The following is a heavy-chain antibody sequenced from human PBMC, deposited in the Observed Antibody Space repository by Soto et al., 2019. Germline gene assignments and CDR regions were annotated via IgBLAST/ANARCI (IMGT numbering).Heavy chain of an antibody. J-gene: IGHJ4*02. CDR3: TRGGVGAKRLSYFFNL. CDR2: IDNFNHI. CDR1: GFAFRTYS. Sequence: QLVESGGGLVSPGGSRRLPCAASGFAFRTYSRNWFGQAPGKGLEWVSSIDNFNHIYYADSVKGRFTISRDNGKKSVYLQMDSLRAEDTALYYCTRGGVGAKRLSYFFNLWGQGTLVTVSS. V-gene: IGHV3-21*01. D-gene: IGHD1-26*01.